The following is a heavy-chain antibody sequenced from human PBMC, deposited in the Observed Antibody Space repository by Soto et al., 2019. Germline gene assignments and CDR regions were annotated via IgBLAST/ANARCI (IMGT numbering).Heavy chain of an antibody. Sequence: GGSLRLSCTASEFTFKTFSMNWVRQAPGKGLEWVSYISSSGASTYYADSVKGRLFISRDNAKNSLFLQMNSLRDDDTAVYYCARSKYSGNYSPIDYWGQGALVTVSS. J-gene: IGHJ4*02. CDR1: EFTFKTFS. CDR2: ISSSGAST. CDR3: ARSKYSGNYSPIDY. D-gene: IGHD1-26*01. V-gene: IGHV3-48*02.